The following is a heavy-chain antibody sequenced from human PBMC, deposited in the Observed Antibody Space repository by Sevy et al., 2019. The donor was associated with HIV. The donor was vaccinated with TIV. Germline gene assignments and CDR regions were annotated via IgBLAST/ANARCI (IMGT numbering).Heavy chain of an antibody. V-gene: IGHV3-15*01. J-gene: IGHJ4*02. CDR3: TQTSGSSETGYYFDY. CDR2: IKRKTDGGTT. D-gene: IGHD1-26*01. CDR1: GFTFSNAW. Sequence: GGSLRLSCAASGFTFSNAWMSWVRQAPGKGLEWVGRIKRKTDGGTTDYAAPVKGRVTISRDDSKNTLYLQMNSLNTEDTAFYYCTQTSGSSETGYYFDYWGQGTLVTVSS.